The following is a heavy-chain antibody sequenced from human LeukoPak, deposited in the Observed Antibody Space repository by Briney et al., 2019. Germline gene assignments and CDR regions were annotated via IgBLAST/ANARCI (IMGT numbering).Heavy chain of an antibody. D-gene: IGHD3-3*01. CDR1: GFTFSSYA. CDR2: ISGSGGST. V-gene: IGHV3-23*01. J-gene: IGHJ4*02. Sequence: AGGSLRLSCAASGFTFSSYAMSWVRQAPGKGLEWVSAISGSGGSTHYADSVKGRFTISRDNSSNTLYLQMNSLRAQDTAVYYCEKDYEFWSGYPDYWGQGTLATVSS. CDR3: EKDYEFWSGYPDY.